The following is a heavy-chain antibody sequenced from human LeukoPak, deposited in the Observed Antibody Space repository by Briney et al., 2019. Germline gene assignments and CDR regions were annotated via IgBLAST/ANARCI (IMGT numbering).Heavy chain of an antibody. CDR3: AKEGNSGWVPKY. D-gene: IGHD6-19*01. CDR1: GYTFTSYY. Sequence: ASVKVSCKASGYTFTSYYIHWVRQAPGQGLEWMGMINPSGATTTYAQNFQGRVTMTRDTSTRTAYMELSSLRSEDTAAYYCAKEGNSGWVPKYWGQGTLVTVSS. CDR2: INPSGATT. J-gene: IGHJ4*02. V-gene: IGHV1-46*01.